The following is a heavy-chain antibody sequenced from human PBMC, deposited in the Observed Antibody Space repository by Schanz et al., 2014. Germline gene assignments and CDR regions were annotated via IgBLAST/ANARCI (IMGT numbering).Heavy chain of an antibody. CDR3: ASGGYCTNGVCNGGRNWFDP. Sequence: QVFLAESGGGVVQPGRSLRLSCAASGFTFSQYGMHWVRQAPGKGLEWVAVISYDGSTKYYADSVKGRFTISRDNSKNTLYLQINSLRAEDTAVYYCASGGYCTNGVCNGGRNWFDPWGQGTLVTVSS. CDR2: ISYDGSTK. V-gene: IGHV3-30*03. D-gene: IGHD2-8*01. CDR1: GFTFSQYG. J-gene: IGHJ5*02.